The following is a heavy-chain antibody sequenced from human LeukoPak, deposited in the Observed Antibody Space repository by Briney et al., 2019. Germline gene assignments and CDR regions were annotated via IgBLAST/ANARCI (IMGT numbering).Heavy chain of an antibody. D-gene: IGHD7-27*01. Sequence: GGSLRLSCAASGFIFSTYWMTWVRQAPGKGLEWVATIKYDGDEKFYVDSVTGRFTISRDNAKNSLYLQMNSLTAEDTAVYYCVRESFSRGDFNWGQGTLVSVSS. J-gene: IGHJ4*02. CDR1: GFIFSTYW. CDR2: IKYDGDEK. CDR3: VRESFSRGDFN. V-gene: IGHV3-7*01.